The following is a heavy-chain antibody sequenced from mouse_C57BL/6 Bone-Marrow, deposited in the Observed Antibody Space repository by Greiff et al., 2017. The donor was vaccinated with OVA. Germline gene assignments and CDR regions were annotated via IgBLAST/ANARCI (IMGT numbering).Heavy chain of an antibody. CDR2: INYDGSST. CDR3: ARDYYDYGFDY. CDR1: GFTFSDYY. D-gene: IGHD2-4*01. V-gene: IGHV5-16*01. J-gene: IGHJ2*01. Sequence: EVKVVESEGGLVQPGSSMKLSCTASGFTFSDYYMAWVRQVPEKGLEWVANINYDGSSTYYLDSLKSRFIISRDNAKNILYLQMSSLKSEDTATYYCARDYYDYGFDYWGQGTTLTVSS.